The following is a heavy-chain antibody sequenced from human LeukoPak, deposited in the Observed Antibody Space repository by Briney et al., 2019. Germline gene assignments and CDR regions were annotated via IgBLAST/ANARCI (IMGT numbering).Heavy chain of an antibody. CDR2: IYYSGT. D-gene: IGHD2-2*01. Sequence: PSETLSLTCTVSGGSISSGGYYWTWIRQHPGKGLEWIGYIYYSGTYYNPSLKSRVSISEDTSKNQFSLKLTSVTAADTAVYYCARDLGCSDTTCFYYMDVWGKGTTVTVSS. J-gene: IGHJ6*03. CDR1: GGSISSGGYY. CDR3: ARDLGCSDTTCFYYMDV. V-gene: IGHV4-31*03.